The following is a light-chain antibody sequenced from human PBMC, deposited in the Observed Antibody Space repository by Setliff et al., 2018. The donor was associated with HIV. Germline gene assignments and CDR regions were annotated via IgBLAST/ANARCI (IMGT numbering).Light chain of an antibody. V-gene: IGLV2-14*01. CDR1: SSDFGGYNY. CDR3: CSYGRGDIWI. CDR2: EVT. J-gene: IGLJ2*01. Sequence: QSVLTQPASVSGSPGQSITISCTGTSSDFGGYNYVSWYQQNPGEVPKLLIFEVTRRPSGISDRFSASKSGNTASLTISGLQTEDEADYYCCSYGRGDIWIFGGGTKVTVL.